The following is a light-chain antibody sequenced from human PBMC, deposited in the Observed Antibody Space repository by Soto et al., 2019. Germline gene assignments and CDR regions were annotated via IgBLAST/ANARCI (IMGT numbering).Light chain of an antibody. V-gene: IGKV3-20*01. CDR3: EQYAISPGP. CDR2: GPS. Sequence: VTVSLTPGESATLSCRASQSVGSSHLAWYQQKPGQAPRLLISGPSSRAPGILDRFSGSGSGTDFTLTIIILEPEDCAGYSCEQYAISPGPFAQRTKVDI. J-gene: IGKJ1*01. CDR1: QSVGSSH.